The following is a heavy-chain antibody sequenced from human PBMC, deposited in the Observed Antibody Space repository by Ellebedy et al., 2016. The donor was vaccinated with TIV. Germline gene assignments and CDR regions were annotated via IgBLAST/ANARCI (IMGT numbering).Heavy chain of an antibody. D-gene: IGHD5-24*01. V-gene: IGHV1-46*01. CDR2: INPNGGGT. CDR3: ATGDGYNLFEN. Sequence: AASVKVSCKASGYTFTNYYIHWVRQAPGQGLEWVGMINPNGGGTSYAEKFQGRVTVTSDTSTTTVYMELTNLKSEDTAVYYCATGDGYNLFENWGQGTLVTVSS. CDR1: GYTFTNYY. J-gene: IGHJ4*02.